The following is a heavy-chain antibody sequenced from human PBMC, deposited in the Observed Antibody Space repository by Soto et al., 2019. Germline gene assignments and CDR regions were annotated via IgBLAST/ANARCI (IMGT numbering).Heavy chain of an antibody. Sequence: SETLSLTCTVSGGSISSGDYYWSWIRQPPGKGLEWIGYIYYSGSTYYNPSLKSRVTISVDTSKNQFSLKLSSVTAADTAVYYCARVEGDYYDSSGYYPIYYWGQGTLVTVSS. CDR1: GGSISSGDYY. J-gene: IGHJ4*02. V-gene: IGHV4-30-4*01. CDR2: IYYSGST. D-gene: IGHD3-22*01. CDR3: ARVEGDYYDSSGYYPIYY.